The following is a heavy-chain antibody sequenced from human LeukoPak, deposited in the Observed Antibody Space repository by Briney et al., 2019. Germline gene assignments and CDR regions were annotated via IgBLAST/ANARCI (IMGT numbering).Heavy chain of an antibody. D-gene: IGHD2-2*01. CDR3: ARARLCSSTSCHANSNWFDP. J-gene: IGHJ5*02. Sequence: SETLSLTCTVSGGSISSGDYYWSWIRQPPGKGLEWIGYIYYSGSTYYNPSLKGRVTISVDTSKNQFSLKLSSVTAADTAVYYCARARLCSSTSCHANSNWFDPWGQGTLDTVSS. CDR2: IYYSGST. V-gene: IGHV4-30-4*08. CDR1: GGSISSGDYY.